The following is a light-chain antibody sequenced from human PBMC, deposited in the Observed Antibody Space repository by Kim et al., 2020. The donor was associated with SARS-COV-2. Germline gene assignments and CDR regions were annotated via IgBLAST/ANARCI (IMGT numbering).Light chain of an antibody. V-gene: IGKV1-5*03. Sequence: DIQMTQSPSTLSASVGDRVTITCRASQSVSTWLAWYQQRPGKAPNLLIYKASTLETGVPSRFSGSGSGTEFTLTISCLQPDDFATYYCQQYSSYSRTFGQGTQVDIK. J-gene: IGKJ1*01. CDR3: QQYSSYSRT. CDR2: KAS. CDR1: QSVSTW.